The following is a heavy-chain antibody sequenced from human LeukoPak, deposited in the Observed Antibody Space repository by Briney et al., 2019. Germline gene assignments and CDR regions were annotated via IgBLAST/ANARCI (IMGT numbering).Heavy chain of an antibody. CDR3: ARRSTSGSYNWFDP. D-gene: IGHD3-10*01. CDR1: GGSFSSYY. CDR2: INHSGST. V-gene: IGHV4-34*01. J-gene: IGHJ5*02. Sequence: SETLSLTCAVYGGSFSSYYWSWIRQPPGKGLEWIGEINHSGSTNYNSSLKSRVTISLDTSKNQFSLKLSSVTAADTAVYYCARRSTSGSYNWFDPWGQGTLVTVSS.